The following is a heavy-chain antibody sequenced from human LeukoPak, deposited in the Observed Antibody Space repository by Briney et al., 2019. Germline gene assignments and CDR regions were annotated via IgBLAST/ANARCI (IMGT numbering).Heavy chain of an antibody. D-gene: IGHD2-2*01. J-gene: IGHJ3*02. Sequence: GASVKVSCKASGYTFTSYGISWVRQAPGQGLEWMGWISAYNGNTNYAQKLQGRVTMTTDTSTSTAYMELRSLRSDDTAVYYCARDRGGCSSTSCDAFDIWGQGTMVTVPS. CDR2: ISAYNGNT. V-gene: IGHV1-18*01. CDR1: GYTFTSYG. CDR3: ARDRGGCSSTSCDAFDI.